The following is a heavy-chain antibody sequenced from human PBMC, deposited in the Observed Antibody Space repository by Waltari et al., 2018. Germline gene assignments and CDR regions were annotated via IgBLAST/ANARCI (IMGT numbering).Heavy chain of an antibody. CDR2: MTPSSGHT. V-gene: IGHV1-8*01. CDR1: GYTFTTHD. D-gene: IGHD2-15*01. J-gene: IGHJ5*02. Sequence: QVQLVQSGAAVRKPGASVKVSCKASGYTFTTHDINWVPQAAGQGLEWMGWMTPSSGHTDYAQNFQGRVTMTRDTSISTAYMELTGLTSEDTAVYYCVRRRAGAATPYNWYYPWGQGTPVTVSS. CDR3: VRRRAGAATPYNWYYP.